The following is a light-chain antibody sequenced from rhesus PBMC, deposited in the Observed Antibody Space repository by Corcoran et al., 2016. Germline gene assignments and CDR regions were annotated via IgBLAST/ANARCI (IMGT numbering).Light chain of an antibody. CDR1: ENVNNY. CDR3: QHGYGTPYS. J-gene: IGKJ2*01. V-gene: IGKV1-74*01. CDR2: KAS. Sequence: DIQMTQSPSSLSASVGDRVTITCRASENVNNYLNWYQQKPGKAPKLLLYKASTLQSGVPSRFSGRGSGTDYTFTISSLQPEDVATYYCQHGYGTPYSFGQGTKVEIK.